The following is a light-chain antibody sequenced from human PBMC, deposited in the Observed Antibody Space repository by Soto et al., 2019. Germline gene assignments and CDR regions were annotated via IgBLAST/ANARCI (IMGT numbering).Light chain of an antibody. CDR1: QSVTSSY. Sequence: EIVLTQSPGTVSLSPGERATLSCRASQSVTSSYLAWYQQKPGQAPRLLIYGVSSRATGIPDRFSGSGAGTDFTLTISRLEPEDFEVYYCQQYGDSPLTFGGGTKVDIK. CDR3: QQYGDSPLT. V-gene: IGKV3-20*01. J-gene: IGKJ4*01. CDR2: GVS.